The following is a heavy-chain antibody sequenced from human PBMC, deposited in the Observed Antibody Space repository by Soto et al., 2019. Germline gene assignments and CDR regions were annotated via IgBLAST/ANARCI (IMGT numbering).Heavy chain of an antibody. Sequence: EVQLLESGGGLVQPGGSLRLSCAASGLTFSDYGMSWVRQAPGKGLEWVSAISGSGYTIHYADSVKGRFTISRDNSKNTLFLQMNSLRAEDAAVYYCAKGGETTRVTSPQHFDYWGQGALVTVSS. CDR1: GLTFSDYG. D-gene: IGHD5-18*01. CDR2: ISGSGYTI. J-gene: IGHJ4*02. V-gene: IGHV3-23*01. CDR3: AKGGETTRVTSPQHFDY.